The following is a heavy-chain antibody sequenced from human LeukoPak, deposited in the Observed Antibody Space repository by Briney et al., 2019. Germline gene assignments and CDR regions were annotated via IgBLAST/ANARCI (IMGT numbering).Heavy chain of an antibody. D-gene: IGHD1-26*01. CDR2: IYYSGST. Sequence: SETLSLTCTVSGGSISSSSYYWGWIRQPPGKGLEWIGSIYYSGSTYYNPSLKSRVTISVDTSKNQFSLKLSSVTAADTAVYYCARLDYGSYYKVDYWGQGTLVTVSS. CDR3: ARLDYGSYYKVDY. V-gene: IGHV4-39*01. J-gene: IGHJ4*02. CDR1: GGSISSSSYY.